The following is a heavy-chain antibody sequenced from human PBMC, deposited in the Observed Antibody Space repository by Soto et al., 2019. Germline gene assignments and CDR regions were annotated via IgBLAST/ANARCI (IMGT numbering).Heavy chain of an antibody. J-gene: IGHJ4*02. V-gene: IGHV3-11*01. Sequence: QVQLVESGGGLGEPGGSLRLSCAASGFIFTDYSMAWIRQAPGKGLEWISYITTGGETTLYAASVEGRFTISRDNAKKALFLQMNSMRADDKAVYFCARDHQRRDGYNFDSWGQGTLVTVSS. D-gene: IGHD5-12*01. CDR2: ITTGGETT. CDR3: ARDHQRRDGYNFDS. CDR1: GFIFTDYS.